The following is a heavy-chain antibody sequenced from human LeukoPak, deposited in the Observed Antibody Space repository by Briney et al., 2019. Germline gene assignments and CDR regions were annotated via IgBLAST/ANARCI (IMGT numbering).Heavy chain of an antibody. Sequence: ASVKVSCKASGYTFTSYDINWVRQVAGQGLEWMGWMNPDSGNTGYAQKFQGRVTITRNTSISTAYMELSSLRSEDTAVYYCARRHYYDFWTGRENSFDYWGQGTPVTVSS. CDR3: ARRHYYDFWTGRENSFDY. V-gene: IGHV1-8*01. CDR2: MNPDSGNT. J-gene: IGHJ4*02. CDR1: GYTFTSYD. D-gene: IGHD3-3*01.